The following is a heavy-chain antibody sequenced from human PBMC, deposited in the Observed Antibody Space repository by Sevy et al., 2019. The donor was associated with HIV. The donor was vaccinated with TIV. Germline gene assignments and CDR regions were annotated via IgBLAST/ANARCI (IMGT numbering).Heavy chain of an antibody. V-gene: IGHV3-21*04. CDR3: ARDRGSSSTLDAFDI. Sequence: GGSLSLSCAASGFTFSSYSMNWVRQAPGKGLEWVSSISSSSSYIYYADSVKGRFTISRDNAKNSLYLQMNSLRAEDTAVYYCARDRGSSSTLDAFDIWGQGTMVTVSS. CDR1: GFTFSSYS. CDR2: ISSSSSYI. J-gene: IGHJ3*02. D-gene: IGHD6-13*01.